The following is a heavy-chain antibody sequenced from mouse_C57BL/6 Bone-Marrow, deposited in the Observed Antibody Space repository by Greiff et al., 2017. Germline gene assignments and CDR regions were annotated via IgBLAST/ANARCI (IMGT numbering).Heavy chain of an antibody. CDR3: ARERAYYSNIDY. D-gene: IGHD2-5*01. CDR2: IYPGSGST. CDR1: GYTFTSYW. J-gene: IGHJ2*01. V-gene: IGHV1-55*01. Sequence: QVQLQQPGAELVKPGASVKMSFKASGYTFTSYWITWVKQRPGPGLEWIGDIYPGSGSTNYNEKFKSKATLTVDTSSCTAYMQLSSLTSEDSAVYYCARERAYYSNIDYWGQGTTLTVSA.